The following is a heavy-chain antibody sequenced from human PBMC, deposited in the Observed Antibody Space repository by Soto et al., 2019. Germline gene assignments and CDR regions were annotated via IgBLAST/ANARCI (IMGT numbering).Heavy chain of an antibody. V-gene: IGHV3-30-3*01. CDR3: ARAGCDGGSCYTLVGLRYGMDV. D-gene: IGHD2-15*01. CDR1: GFTFSSYV. Sequence: QVQLVESGGGVVQPGRSLRLSCAASGFTFSSYVMHWVRQAPGKGLEWVAIISYDGNNKYYADSVKGRFTISGDNSKNTLYLQMNSLRAEDTAVYYCARAGCDGGSCYTLVGLRYGMDVWGQGTTVTVSS. CDR2: ISYDGNNK. J-gene: IGHJ6*02.